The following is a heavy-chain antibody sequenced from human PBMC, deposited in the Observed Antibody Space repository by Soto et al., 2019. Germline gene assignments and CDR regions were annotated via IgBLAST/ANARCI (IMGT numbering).Heavy chain of an antibody. V-gene: IGHV1-2*02. CDR3: ARLQIEVAGTN. J-gene: IGHJ4*02. D-gene: IGHD6-19*01. Sequence: ASVKVSCKASGYTFSDYYMHWVRQAPGQGLEWMGWINANSGGTTYAQKFQGRVTMTRDTSISTAYTELSRLSSDDTAIYYCARLQIEVAGTNWGQGTLVTVSS. CDR2: INANSGGT. CDR1: GYTFSDYY.